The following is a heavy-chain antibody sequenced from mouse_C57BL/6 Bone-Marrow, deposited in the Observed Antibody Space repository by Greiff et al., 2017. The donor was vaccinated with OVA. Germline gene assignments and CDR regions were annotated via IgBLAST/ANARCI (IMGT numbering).Heavy chain of an antibody. CDR3: ARPSYGSLDY. CDR1: GFTFSDYG. D-gene: IGHD1-1*01. CDR2: ISSGSSTI. V-gene: IGHV5-17*01. J-gene: IGHJ2*01. Sequence: EVKLQESGGGLVKPGGSLKLSCAASGFTFSDYGMHWVRQAPEKGLEWVAYISSGSSTIYYADTVKGRFTISRDNAKNTLFLQMTSLRSEDTAMYYCARPSYGSLDYWGQGTTLTVSS.